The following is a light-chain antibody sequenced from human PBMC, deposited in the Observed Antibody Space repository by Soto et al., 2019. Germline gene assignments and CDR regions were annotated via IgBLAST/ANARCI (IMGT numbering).Light chain of an antibody. V-gene: IGKV3-11*01. J-gene: IGKJ4*01. Sequence: EIVLTQSPATLCLSPGERATLSCRASQSVSRNLAWYQQKPGQAPRLLIYDASNRATGIPARFSGSGSVTDFTLTISSLEPEDFATYYCQQANSFPLTFGGGTKVDI. CDR2: DAS. CDR1: QSVSRN. CDR3: QQANSFPLT.